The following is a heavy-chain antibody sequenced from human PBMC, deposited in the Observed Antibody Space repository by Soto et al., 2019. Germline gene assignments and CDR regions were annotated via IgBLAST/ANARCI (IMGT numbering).Heavy chain of an antibody. V-gene: IGHV3-30*18. D-gene: IGHD6-6*01. CDR2: ISYDGSNK. Sequence: PGGSLRLSCAASGFTFSSYGMHWVRQAPGKGLEWVAVISYDGSNKYYADSVKGRFTISRDNSKNTLYLQMNSLRAEDTAVYYCAKDPALYSSSTSEGFYFDYWGQGTLVTVS. CDR1: GFTFSSYG. CDR3: AKDPALYSSSTSEGFYFDY. J-gene: IGHJ4*02.